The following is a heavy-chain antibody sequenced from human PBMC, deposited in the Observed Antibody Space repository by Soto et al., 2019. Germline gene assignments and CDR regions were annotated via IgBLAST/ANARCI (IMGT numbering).Heavy chain of an antibody. Sequence: QVQLVESGGGVVQPGRSLRLSCAASGFTFSSYGMHWVRQAPGKGLEWVAVISYDGSNKYYADSVKGRFTISRDNSKNTLYLQMNSLRAEDTAVYYCAASGPTVPQGMDVWGQGTTVTVSS. D-gene: IGHD4-17*01. CDR1: GFTFSSYG. CDR2: ISYDGSNK. V-gene: IGHV3-30*03. CDR3: AASGPTVPQGMDV. J-gene: IGHJ6*02.